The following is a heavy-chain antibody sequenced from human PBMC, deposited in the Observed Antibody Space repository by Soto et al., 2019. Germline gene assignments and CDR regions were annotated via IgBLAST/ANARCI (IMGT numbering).Heavy chain of an antibody. CDR2: FDPEDGET. CDR3: ATDHYDSSGYYYSWPY. Sequence: GASVKVSCKVSGYTLTELSMHWVRQAPGKGLEWMGGFDPEDGETIYAQKFQGRVTMTEDTSTDTAYMELSSLRSEDTAVYYCATDHYDSSGYYYSWPYWGQGTLVTVSS. V-gene: IGHV1-24*01. CDR1: GYTLTELS. D-gene: IGHD3-22*01. J-gene: IGHJ4*02.